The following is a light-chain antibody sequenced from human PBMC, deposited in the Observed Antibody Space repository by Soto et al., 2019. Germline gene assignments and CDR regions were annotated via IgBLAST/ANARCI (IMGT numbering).Light chain of an antibody. J-gene: IGLJ3*02. CDR3: CSYAGSYTLWV. Sequence: QSVLTQPRSVSGSPGQSVAISCTGTSSDVGGYNFVSWYQQHPGKAPKLFIYDVSKRPSGVPDRFSGSKSGNTASLTLSGLQAEDEADYYCCSYAGSYTLWVFGGGTKLTVL. CDR1: SSDVGGYNF. V-gene: IGLV2-11*01. CDR2: DVS.